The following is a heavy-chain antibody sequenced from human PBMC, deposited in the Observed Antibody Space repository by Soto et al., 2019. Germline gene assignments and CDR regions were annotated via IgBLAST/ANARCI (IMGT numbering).Heavy chain of an antibody. CDR2: ISGSGGST. Sequence: EVQLLESGGGLVQPGGSLRLSCAASGFTFSSYAMSWVRQAPGKGLEWVSAISGSGGSTYYADSVKGRFTISRDNSKNTLYRQMNSLRAEDTAVYYCAKDRTYSVVGATRIDYWGQGTLVTVSA. V-gene: IGHV3-23*01. CDR3: AKDRTYSVVGATRIDY. CDR1: GFTFSSYA. D-gene: IGHD1-26*01. J-gene: IGHJ4*02.